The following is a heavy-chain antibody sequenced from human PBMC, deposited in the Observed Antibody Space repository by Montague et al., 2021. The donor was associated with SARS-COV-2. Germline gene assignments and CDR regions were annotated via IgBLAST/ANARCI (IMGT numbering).Heavy chain of an antibody. CDR3: ARAQNICFIANCVNYFDL. V-gene: IGHV4-59*01. CDR2: VLYTGST. Sequence: SETLSLTCDVSGGSIRSYHWSWIRQSPGKGLEWIDYVLYTGSTNYNPSLQTRLTLSLDTHKNHFSLRLNSVTAADTAVYYCARAQNICFIANCVNYFDLWGQGALVSVSS. CDR1: GGSIRSYH. J-gene: IGHJ4*02. D-gene: IGHD1-1*01.